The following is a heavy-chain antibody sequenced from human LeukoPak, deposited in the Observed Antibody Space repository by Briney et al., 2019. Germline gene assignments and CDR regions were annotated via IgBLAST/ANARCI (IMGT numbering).Heavy chain of an antibody. CDR3: ARGRSGLPSYYYYYMDV. CDR1: GGSISSSSYY. D-gene: IGHD2-15*01. J-gene: IGHJ6*03. CDR2: IYHSGST. Sequence: PSETLSLTCTVSGGSISSSSYYWGWLRQPPGKGLEWIGYIYHSGSTYYNPSLKSRVTISVDRSKNQFSLKLSSVTAADTAVYYCARGRSGLPSYYYYYMDVWGKGTTVTVSS. V-gene: IGHV4-39*07.